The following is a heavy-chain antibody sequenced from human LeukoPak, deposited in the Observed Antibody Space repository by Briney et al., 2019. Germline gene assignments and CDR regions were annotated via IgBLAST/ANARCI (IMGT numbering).Heavy chain of an antibody. CDR3: ARDRYALTFDS. CDR2: IYNSGNT. V-gene: IGHV4-61*01. J-gene: IGHJ4*02. CDR1: GGSVSRDSYY. D-gene: IGHD3-16*01. Sequence: PSDTLSLTCTVSGGSVSRDSYYGSWIRQPPGKKLGLIGYIYNSGNTNYNPSPKSRVTMSVATSTNQFPLKLSSVTAADTAVYYCARDRYALTFDSWGQGTLVTVSS.